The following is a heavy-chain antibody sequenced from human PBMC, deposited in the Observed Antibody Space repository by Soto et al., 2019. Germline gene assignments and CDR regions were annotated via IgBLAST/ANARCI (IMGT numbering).Heavy chain of an antibody. Sequence: GGSLRLSCAASGFTFSSYGMHWVRQAPGKGLEWVAVISYDGSNKYYADSVKGRFTISRDNSKNTLYLQMNSLRAEDTAVYYCAKSGGYFDWLLTHYYYYYMDVWGKGTTVTVSS. D-gene: IGHD3-9*01. CDR2: ISYDGSNK. CDR3: AKSGGYFDWLLTHYYYYYMDV. J-gene: IGHJ6*03. V-gene: IGHV3-30*18. CDR1: GFTFSSYG.